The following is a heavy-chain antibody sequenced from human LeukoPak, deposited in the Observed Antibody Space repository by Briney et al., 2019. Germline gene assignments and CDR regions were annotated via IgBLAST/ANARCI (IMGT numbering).Heavy chain of an antibody. Sequence: SVWVSSKASGGTFSSYAISWVRQAPGQGLEWMGGIIPIFGTANYAQKFQGRVTITSDESTSTAYMELSSLRSEDTAVYYYARSGREDPGWYYFDYWGQGTLVTVSS. CDR1: GGTFSSYA. CDR2: IIPIFGTA. D-gene: IGHD2-15*01. CDR3: ARSGREDPGWYYFDY. J-gene: IGHJ4*02. V-gene: IGHV1-69*13.